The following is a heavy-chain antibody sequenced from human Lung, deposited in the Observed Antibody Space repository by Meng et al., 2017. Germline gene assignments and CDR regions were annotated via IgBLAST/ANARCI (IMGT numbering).Heavy chain of an antibody. CDR2: IYHSGGT. Sequence: VRLKEAGPGLVKPSGTLSLTCGVSGGYISSSNWWSWVRQPPGKGLEWIGEIYHSGGTKYNPSLKSRVTISVDKSKNQFSLKLSSVTAADTAVYYCARGLGEAVVPRTMFDYWGQGTLVTASS. V-gene: IGHV4-4*02. J-gene: IGHJ4*02. CDR1: GGYISSSNW. CDR3: ARGLGEAVVPRTMFDY. D-gene: IGHD2-2*01.